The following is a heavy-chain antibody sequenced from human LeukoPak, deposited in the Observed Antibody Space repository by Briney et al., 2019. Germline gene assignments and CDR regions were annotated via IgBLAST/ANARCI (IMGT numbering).Heavy chain of an antibody. V-gene: IGHV3-53*01. CDR2: IYSGGST. CDR1: GFTVSSNY. J-gene: IGHJ4*02. Sequence: QPGGSLRLSCAASGFTVSSNYMSWVRQAPGKGLEWVSVIYSGGSTYYADSVKGRFTISRDNSKNTLYLQMNGLRAEDTAVYYCAVKEGIADFDYWGQGTLVTVSS. CDR3: AVKEGIADFDY. D-gene: IGHD6-13*01.